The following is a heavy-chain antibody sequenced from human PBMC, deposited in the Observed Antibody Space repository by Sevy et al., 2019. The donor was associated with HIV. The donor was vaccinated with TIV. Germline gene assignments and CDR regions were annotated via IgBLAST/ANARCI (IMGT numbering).Heavy chain of an antibody. CDR2: INPNGGGT. CDR1: GYYFTGYY. D-gene: IGHD3-10*01. Sequence: VSCKASGYYFTGYYVHWVRQAPGQGLEWMGWINPNGGGTNIGQKFHGRVTMSRDTSITTAYMELTRLRSNDTGVYFCARSVYGSGTYLNDYWGQGTLVTVSS. CDR3: ARSVYGSGTYLNDY. V-gene: IGHV1-2*02. J-gene: IGHJ4*02.